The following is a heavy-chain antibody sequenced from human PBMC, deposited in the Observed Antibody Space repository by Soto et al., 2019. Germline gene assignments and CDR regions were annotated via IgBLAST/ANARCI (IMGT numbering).Heavy chain of an antibody. CDR3: ARVEMATIKGNEFDI. Sequence: ASVKVSCKASGYTFTSYYMYWVRQAPGQGLEWMGIINPSGGSTSYAQKFQGRVTMTRDTSTSTVYMELSSLRSEDTAVYYCARVEMATIKGNEFDIWGQGTMVTLSS. D-gene: IGHD5-12*01. V-gene: IGHV1-46*01. J-gene: IGHJ3*02. CDR2: INPSGGST. CDR1: GYTFTSYY.